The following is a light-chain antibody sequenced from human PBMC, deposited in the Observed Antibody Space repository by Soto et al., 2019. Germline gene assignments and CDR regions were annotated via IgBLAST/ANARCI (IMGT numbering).Light chain of an antibody. CDR3: QQYAGSPRT. J-gene: IGKJ1*01. Sequence: EIVMTQSPATLSVSPGERATLSCRASQSVSSTLAWYQQKPGQAPRLLIYGASTRATGIPARFSGSGSGTDFTLTISRLEPEDFAVYYCQQYAGSPRTFGQGTKVDIK. CDR1: QSVSST. V-gene: IGKV3-15*01. CDR2: GAS.